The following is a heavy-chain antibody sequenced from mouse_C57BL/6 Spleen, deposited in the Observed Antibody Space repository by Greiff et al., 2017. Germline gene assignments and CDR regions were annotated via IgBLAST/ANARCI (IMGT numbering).Heavy chain of an antibody. CDR3: AKKGNDPGMDD. CDR1: GYTFTSYG. CDR2: IYPRSGNT. Sequence: QVQLQQSGAELARPGASVKLSCKASGYTFTSYGLSWVKQRTGQGLEWIGEIYPRSGNTYYNEKFKGKATLTADKSSSTAYMELRSLTSEDSAVYFCAKKGNDPGMDDWGQGTSVTVSS. J-gene: IGHJ4*01. D-gene: IGHD1-2*01. V-gene: IGHV1-81*01.